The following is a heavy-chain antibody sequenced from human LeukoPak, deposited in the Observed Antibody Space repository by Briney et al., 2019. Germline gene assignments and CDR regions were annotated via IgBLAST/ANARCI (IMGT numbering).Heavy chain of an antibody. Sequence: PGGSLRLSCAASGFIFSSYWMSWVRQAPGKGLEWEANIQQDGSEKYYVDSVKGRFTISRDNSKNTLYLQMNSLRAEDTAVYYCVKDLGKGDYEYVFDYWGQGTLVTVSS. CDR2: IQQDGSEK. CDR1: GFIFSSYW. V-gene: IGHV3-7*03. J-gene: IGHJ4*02. CDR3: VKDLGKGDYEYVFDY. D-gene: IGHD4-17*01.